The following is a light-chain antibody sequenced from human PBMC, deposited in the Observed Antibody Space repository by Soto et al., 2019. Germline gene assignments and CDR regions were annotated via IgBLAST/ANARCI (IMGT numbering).Light chain of an antibody. J-gene: IGKJ1*01. CDR1: QTVSSNY. CDR2: GAS. CDR3: QQYGSSPRT. Sequence: EIVLTQSPGTLSLSPGERATLSCRPSQTVSSNYLAWCQQRPGQTPRLLVYGASTRATGIPDRFSGSGSGTDFTLTISRLEPEDFAVYYCQQYGSSPRTFGQGTKVDI. V-gene: IGKV3-20*01.